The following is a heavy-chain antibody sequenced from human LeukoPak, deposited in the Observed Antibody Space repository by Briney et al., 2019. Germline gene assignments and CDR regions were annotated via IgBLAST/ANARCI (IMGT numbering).Heavy chain of an antibody. D-gene: IGHD5-24*01. J-gene: IGHJ4*02. CDR1: GGSISSYY. CDR2: IYYSGST. V-gene: IGHV4-59*01. CDR3: ARGSGDGYNFVY. Sequence: SETLSLTCTVSGGSISSYYWSWIRQPPGKGLEWIGYIYYSGSTNYNPSLKSRVTISVDTSKNQFSLKLSSVTATDTAVYYCARGSGDGYNFVYWGQGTLVTVSS.